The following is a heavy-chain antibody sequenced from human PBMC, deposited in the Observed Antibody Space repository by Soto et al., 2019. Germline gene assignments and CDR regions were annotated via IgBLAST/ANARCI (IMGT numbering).Heavy chain of an antibody. Sequence: PGEALNISCKVSGYSFTSYSISWVRQMPGKGLEWMGRIDPIDSYTNYSPSFQGHVTISADKSISTAYLQWSSLKASDTAMYYCARHTRGFEEQPSYYYYGMDVWGQGTTVTVSS. D-gene: IGHD6-13*01. CDR2: IDPIDSYT. V-gene: IGHV5-10-1*01. CDR1: GYSFTSYS. J-gene: IGHJ6*02. CDR3: ARHTRGFEEQPSYYYYGMDV.